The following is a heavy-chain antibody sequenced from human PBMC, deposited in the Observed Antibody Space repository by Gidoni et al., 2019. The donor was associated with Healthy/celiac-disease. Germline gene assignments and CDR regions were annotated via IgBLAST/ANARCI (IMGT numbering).Heavy chain of an antibody. CDR2: IYYSGST. Sequence: QLQLQESGPGLVKPSETLSLTCTVSGGSISSSSYYWGWLRQPPGKGLEWIGSIYYSGSTYYNPSLKSRVTISVDTSKNQFSLKLSSVTAADTAVYYCARDGGGYFDYWGQGTLVTVSS. CDR1: GGSISSSSYY. CDR3: ARDGGGYFDY. J-gene: IGHJ4*02. D-gene: IGHD3-3*01. V-gene: IGHV4-39*07.